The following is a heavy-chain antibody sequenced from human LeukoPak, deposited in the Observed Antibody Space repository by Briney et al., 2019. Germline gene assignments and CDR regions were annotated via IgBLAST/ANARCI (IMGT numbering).Heavy chain of an antibody. CDR1: GYTFTSYD. CDR2: MNPNSGNT. CDR3: ARGPLVPAYYYYYYYMDV. V-gene: IGHV1-8*01. J-gene: IGHJ6*03. D-gene: IGHD2-8*02. Sequence: ASVKVSCKASGYTFTSYDINWVRQATGQGLEWMGWMNPNSGNTGYAQKFQGRVTMTRNTSISTAYMELSSLRSDDTAVYYCARGPLVPAYYYYYYYMDVWGKGTTVTVSS.